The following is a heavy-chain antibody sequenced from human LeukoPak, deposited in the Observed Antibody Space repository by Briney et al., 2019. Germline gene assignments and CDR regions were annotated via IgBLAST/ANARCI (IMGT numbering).Heavy chain of an antibody. J-gene: IGHJ4*02. D-gene: IGHD3-10*01. CDR1: GDSVSSNSAA. V-gene: IGHV6-1*01. CDR3: ARDLVKVRGVIIEWGSGFDY. Sequence: SQTLSLTCAISGDSVSSNSAAWNWIRQSPSRGLEWLGRTYYRSKWYNDYAVSVKSRITINPDTSKNQFSLQLNSVTPEDTAVYYCARDLVKVRGVIIEWGSGFDYWGQGTLVTVSS. CDR2: TYYRSKWYN.